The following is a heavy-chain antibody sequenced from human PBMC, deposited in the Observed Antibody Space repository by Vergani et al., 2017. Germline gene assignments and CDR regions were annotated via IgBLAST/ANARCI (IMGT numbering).Heavy chain of an antibody. J-gene: IGHJ3*02. Sequence: QVQLVESGGGLVKPGGSLRLSCAASGFSFSDHYMTWIRQAPGKGLEWVYYIRNSGNTIEYADSVTGRFSISRDNAKSSLFLQMDSLRAEDTAVYYCARDHRDYNNYPGTFDIWGQGSMVTVSS. CDR1: GFSFSDHY. CDR2: IRNSGNTI. V-gene: IGHV3-11*01. D-gene: IGHD5-24*01. CDR3: ARDHRDYNNYPGTFDI.